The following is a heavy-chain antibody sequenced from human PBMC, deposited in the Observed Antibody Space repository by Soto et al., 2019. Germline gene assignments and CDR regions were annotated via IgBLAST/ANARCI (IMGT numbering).Heavy chain of an antibody. CDR2: INHSGST. V-gene: IGHV4-34*01. CDR3: ARAGFWSGYYTGLGYYGMDV. CDR1: GGSFSGYY. Sequence: SETLSLTCAVYGGSFSGYYWSWIRQPPGKGLEWIGEINHSGSTNYNPSLKSRVNISVDTSKNQFSLKLSSVTAADTAVYYCARAGFWSGYYTGLGYYGMDVWGQGTTVTVSS. J-gene: IGHJ6*02. D-gene: IGHD3-3*01.